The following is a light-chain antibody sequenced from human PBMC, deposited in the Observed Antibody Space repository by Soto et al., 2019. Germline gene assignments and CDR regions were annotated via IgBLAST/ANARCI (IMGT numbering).Light chain of an antibody. CDR2: GAS. V-gene: IGKV3-15*01. CDR1: QSVSIN. CDR3: HQSKIWPT. Sequence: GEEAPLSCRASQSVSINLAWHQQKPGQAPRLLIYGASTRATGIPARFSGSGSGTESTLALSCLQTQDFAVYIRHQSKIWPTIAQGTKVDIK. J-gene: IGKJ1*01.